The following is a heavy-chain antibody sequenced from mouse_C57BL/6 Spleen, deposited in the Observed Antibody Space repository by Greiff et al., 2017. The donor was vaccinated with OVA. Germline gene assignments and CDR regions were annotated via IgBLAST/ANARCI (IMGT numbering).Heavy chain of an antibody. CDR2: IYPGDGDT. J-gene: IGHJ2*01. CDR3: ARDYYGRYYFDY. V-gene: IGHV1-82*01. CDR1: GYAFSSSW. D-gene: IGHD1-1*01. Sequence: VQLQQSGPELVKPGASVKISCKASGYAFSSSWMNWVKQRPGKGLEWIGRIYPGDGDTNYNGKFKGKATLTADKSSSTAYMQLSSLTSEDSAVYFCARDYYGRYYFDYWGQGTTLTVSS.